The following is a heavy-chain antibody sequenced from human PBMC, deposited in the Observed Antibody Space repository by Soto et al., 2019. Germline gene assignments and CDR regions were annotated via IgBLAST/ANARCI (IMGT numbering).Heavy chain of an antibody. V-gene: IGHV1-2*04. D-gene: IGHD2-2*01. CDR2: INPNSGGT. Sequence: QVQLVQSGAEVKKPGASVKVSCKASGYTFTGYYMHWGRQAPGQGLEWMGWINPNSGGTNYAQKFQGWVTMTRDTSISTAYMELSRLRSDDTAVYYCARGIPVPEVGDYWFDPWVQGTLVTVSS. CDR1: GYTFTGYY. J-gene: IGHJ5*02. CDR3: ARGIPVPEVGDYWFDP.